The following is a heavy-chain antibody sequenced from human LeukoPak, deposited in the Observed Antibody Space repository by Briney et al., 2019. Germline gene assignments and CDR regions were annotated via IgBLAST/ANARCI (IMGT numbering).Heavy chain of an antibody. J-gene: IGHJ3*02. V-gene: IGHV3-7*01. CDR3: ARDNWGMAFDI. Sequence: PGGSLRLSCAASGFTFSDYYMSWVRQAPGKGLEWVANIKQDGSEKYYVDSVKGRFTISRDNAKNSLYLQMNSLRAEDTAVYYCARDNWGMAFDIWGQGTMVTVSS. CDR1: GFTFSDYY. CDR2: IKQDGSEK. D-gene: IGHD7-27*01.